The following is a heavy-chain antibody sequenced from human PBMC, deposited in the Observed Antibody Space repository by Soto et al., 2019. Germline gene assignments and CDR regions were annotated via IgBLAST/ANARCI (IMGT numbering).Heavy chain of an antibody. Sequence: ASVKVSCKASGYTFTGYYMHWVRQAPGQGLEWMGWINPNSGGTNYAQKFQGWVTMTRDTSISTAYMELSRLRSDDTAVYYCARSSLYNWNYDAFDIWGQGTMVTVSS. CDR3: ARSSLYNWNYDAFDI. CDR2: INPNSGGT. J-gene: IGHJ3*02. V-gene: IGHV1-2*04. D-gene: IGHD1-7*01. CDR1: GYTFTGYY.